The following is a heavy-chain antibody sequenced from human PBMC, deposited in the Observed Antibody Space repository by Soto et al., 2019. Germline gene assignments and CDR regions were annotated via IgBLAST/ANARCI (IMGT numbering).Heavy chain of an antibody. V-gene: IGHV1-2*04. Sequence: ASVKVSCKASGYTFTGYYMHWVRQAPGQGLEWMGWINPNSGGTNYAQKFQGWVTMTRDTSIRTAYMELSRLRSDDTAVYYCARGRDIVVVVAATHTGFLDPWGQGTLVTVSS. CDR3: ARGRDIVVVVAATHTGFLDP. D-gene: IGHD2-15*01. J-gene: IGHJ5*02. CDR2: INPNSGGT. CDR1: GYTFTGYY.